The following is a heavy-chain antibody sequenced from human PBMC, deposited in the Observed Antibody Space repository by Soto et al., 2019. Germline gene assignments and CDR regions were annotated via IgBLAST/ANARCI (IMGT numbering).Heavy chain of an antibody. CDR3: AKHPYSSSWSRVSWFDP. D-gene: IGHD6-13*01. J-gene: IGHJ5*02. CDR2: ISGSGGST. CDR1: GFTFSSYA. V-gene: IGHV3-23*01. Sequence: EVQLLESGGGLVQPGGSLRLSCAASGFTFSSYAMSWVRQAPGKGLEWVSAISGSGGSTYYADSVKGRFTISRDNSKNTLHLQMNSLRAEDTAVYYCAKHPYSSSWSRVSWFDPWGQGTLVTVSS.